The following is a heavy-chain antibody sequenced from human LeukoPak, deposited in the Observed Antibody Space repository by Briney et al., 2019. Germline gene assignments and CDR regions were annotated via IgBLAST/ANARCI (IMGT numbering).Heavy chain of an antibody. Sequence: SQTLSLTCTVSGGSISSGDYYWNWIRQPPGKGLEWIGYIYYSGYTCYNPSLKSQITISIDTSKNQFSLKLNSVTAADTAVYYCAREGGHGKYYFDYWGQGTLVTVSS. CDR1: GGSISSGDYY. D-gene: IGHD3-16*01. CDR2: IYYSGYT. CDR3: AREGGHGKYYFDY. V-gene: IGHV4-30-4*01. J-gene: IGHJ4*02.